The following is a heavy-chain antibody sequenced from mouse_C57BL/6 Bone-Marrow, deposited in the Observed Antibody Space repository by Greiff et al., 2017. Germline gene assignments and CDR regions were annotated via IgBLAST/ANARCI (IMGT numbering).Heavy chain of an antibody. V-gene: IGHV5-9-1*02. J-gene: IGHJ4*01. CDR1: GFTFSSYA. CDR3: TRPYVHYAMDY. Sequence: EVKLMESGEGLVKPGGSLKLSCAASGFTFSSYAMSWVRQTPEKRLEWVAYISSGGDYIYYADTVKGRCTISRDNARNTLYLQMSSLKSEDTAMYYCTRPYVHYAMDYWGQGTSVTVSS. D-gene: IGHD2-14*01. CDR2: ISSGGDYI.